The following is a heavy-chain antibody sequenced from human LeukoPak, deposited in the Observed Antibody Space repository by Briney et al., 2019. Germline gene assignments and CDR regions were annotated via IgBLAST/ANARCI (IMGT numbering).Heavy chain of an antibody. CDR3: ARGAYGVAAAEGIDP. CDR2: IYYSGST. J-gene: IGHJ5*02. Sequence: SETLSLTCTVSGGSISSGYYYWSWIRQPPGKGLEWIGSIYYSGSTYYNPSLKSRVTISVDTSKNQFSLKLSSVTAADTAVYYCARGAYGVAAAEGIDPWGQGTLVTVSS. D-gene: IGHD6-13*01. V-gene: IGHV4-39*07. CDR1: GGSISSGYYY.